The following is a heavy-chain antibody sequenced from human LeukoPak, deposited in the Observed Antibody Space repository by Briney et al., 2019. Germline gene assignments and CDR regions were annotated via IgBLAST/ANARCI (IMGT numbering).Heavy chain of an antibody. CDR2: IIPIFGTA. Sequence: SVKVSCKASGGTFSSYAISWVRQAPGQGLEWMGGIIPIFGTANYAQKFQGRVTITADESTNTAYMELSSLRSEDTAVYYCARDRYYYDSSGYYPSHYYGMDVWGQGTTVTVSS. V-gene: IGHV1-69*13. D-gene: IGHD3-22*01. J-gene: IGHJ6*02. CDR3: ARDRYYYDSSGYYPSHYYGMDV. CDR1: GGTFSSYA.